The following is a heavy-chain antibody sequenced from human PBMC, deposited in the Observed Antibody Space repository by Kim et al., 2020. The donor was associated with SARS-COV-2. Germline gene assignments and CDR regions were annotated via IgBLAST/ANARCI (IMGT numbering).Heavy chain of an antibody. Sequence: ASVKVSCKASGYTFTSYAMHWVRQAPGQRLEWMGWINAGNGNTKYSQKFQGRVTITRDTSASTAYMELSSLRSEDTAVYYCAIVPGIAVAVYFDYWGQGTLVTVSS. D-gene: IGHD6-19*01. CDR3: AIVPGIAVAVYFDY. CDR2: INAGNGNT. CDR1: GYTFTSYA. V-gene: IGHV1-3*01. J-gene: IGHJ4*02.